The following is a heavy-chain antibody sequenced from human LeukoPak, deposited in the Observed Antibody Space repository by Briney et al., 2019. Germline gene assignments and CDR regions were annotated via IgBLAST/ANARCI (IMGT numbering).Heavy chain of an antibody. CDR2: IYYSGST. J-gene: IGHJ5*02. CDR3: ARRDRSYCSSTSCPSDP. Sequence: SETLSLTCTVSGGSISSSSYYWGWIRQPPGKGLEWIGSIYYSGSTYYNPSLKSRVTISVDTSKNQFSLKLSSVTAADTAVYYCARRDRSYCSSTSCPSDPWGQGTLVTVSS. D-gene: IGHD2-2*01. V-gene: IGHV4-39*01. CDR1: GGSISSSSYY.